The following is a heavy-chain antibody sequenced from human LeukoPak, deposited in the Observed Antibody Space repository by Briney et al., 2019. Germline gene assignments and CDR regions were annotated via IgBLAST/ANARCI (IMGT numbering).Heavy chain of an antibody. D-gene: IGHD6-13*01. CDR2: IRYDGSNK. V-gene: IGHV3-30*02. J-gene: IGHJ4*02. CDR1: GFTFSSYG. CDR3: AKAPPYRATEIAAAGQYYIDY. Sequence: PGGSLRLSCAASGFTFSSYGMHWVRQAPGKGLEWVAFIRYDGSNKYYADSVKGRFTISRDNSKNTLYLQMNSLRAEDTAVYYCAKAPPYRATEIAAAGQYYIDYWGQGTLVTVSS.